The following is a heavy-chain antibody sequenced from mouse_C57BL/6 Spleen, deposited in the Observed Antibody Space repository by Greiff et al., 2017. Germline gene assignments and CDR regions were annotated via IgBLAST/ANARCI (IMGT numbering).Heavy chain of an antibody. V-gene: IGHV1-69*01. CDR1: GYTFTSYW. CDR3: ARRGLDY. D-gene: IGHD3-3*01. Sequence: QVQLQQPGAELVMPGASVKLSCKASGYTFTSYWMHWVKQRPGQGLEWIGEIDPSDSYTNYNQKFKGKSTLTVDKSSSTAYMQLSSLTSEDSAVYYCARRGLDYWGQGTTRTGAS. J-gene: IGHJ2*01. CDR2: IDPSDSYT.